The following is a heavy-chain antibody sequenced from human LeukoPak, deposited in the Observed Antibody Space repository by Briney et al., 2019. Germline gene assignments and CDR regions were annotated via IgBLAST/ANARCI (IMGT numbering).Heavy chain of an antibody. Sequence: PSETLSLTCTVSGGPIYSYYWSWIRETAGKGLEWIGRLYPGVRTNYNPSLQSRVTMSVDTSKNQFALKLSAATAADTAVYYCERLKVYDSTGYSQGHYMDVWGKGTTVTVSS. D-gene: IGHD3-22*01. V-gene: IGHV4-4*07. J-gene: IGHJ6*03. CDR2: LYPGVRT. CDR3: ERLKVYDSTGYSQGHYMDV. CDR1: GGPIYSYY.